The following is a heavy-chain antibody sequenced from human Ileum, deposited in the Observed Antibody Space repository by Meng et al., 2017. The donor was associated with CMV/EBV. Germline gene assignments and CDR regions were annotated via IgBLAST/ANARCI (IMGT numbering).Heavy chain of an antibody. CDR2: KSYDGSNK. Sequence: GMDGVRQAPGKGLEWVAVKSYDGSNKDYADSVKGRFTISRDNSKNTLYLQMNSLRAEDTAVYYCAKSETYYYGSGSYYSYYFDYWGQGTLVTVSS. J-gene: IGHJ4*02. CDR1: G. CDR3: AKSETYYYGSGSYYSYYFDY. V-gene: IGHV3-30*18. D-gene: IGHD3-10*01.